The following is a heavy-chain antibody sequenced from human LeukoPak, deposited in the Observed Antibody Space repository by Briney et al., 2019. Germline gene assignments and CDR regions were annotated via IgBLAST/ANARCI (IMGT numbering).Heavy chain of an antibody. CDR3: ARGNYDFWSGYLNWFDR. Sequence: EASVKVSCKASGYTFTNYDINWVRQATGQGLEWMGWMNPNSGNTGYAQKFQGRVTITRNTSISTAYMELSSLRSEDTAVYYCARGNYDFWSGYLNWFDRWGQGTLVTVSS. D-gene: IGHD3-3*01. CDR2: MNPNSGNT. V-gene: IGHV1-8*03. J-gene: IGHJ5*02. CDR1: GYTFTNYD.